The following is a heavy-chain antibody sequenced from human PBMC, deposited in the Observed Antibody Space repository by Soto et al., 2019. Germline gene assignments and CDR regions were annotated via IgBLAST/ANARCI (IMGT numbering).Heavy chain of an antibody. Sequence: QVQLVESGGGVVQPGRSLRLSCAASGFTFSSYGMHWVRQAPGKGLEWVAVIWFDGSNKFYADSVKGRFTISRDNSKNTVSLQMCCLRDEDSAAYYCATTGPYWGQGTLVTVSS. CDR2: IWFDGSNK. J-gene: IGHJ4*02. CDR3: ATTGPY. V-gene: IGHV3-33*01. CDR1: GFTFSSYG.